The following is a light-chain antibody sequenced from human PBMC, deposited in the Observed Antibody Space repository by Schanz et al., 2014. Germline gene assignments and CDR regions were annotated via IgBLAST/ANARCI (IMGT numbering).Light chain of an antibody. CDR2: GYN. CDR3: SSYAGSNKV. CDR1: TSNIGTGYD. Sequence: QSVLTQPPSVSGAPGQRVTISCTGSTSNIGTGYDVHWYQHLPGTAPKLLIFGYNNRPSGVPDRFSGSKSGTSASLAITGLQPEDEADYYCSSYAGSNKVFGGGTKLTVL. V-gene: IGLV1-40*01. J-gene: IGLJ2*01.